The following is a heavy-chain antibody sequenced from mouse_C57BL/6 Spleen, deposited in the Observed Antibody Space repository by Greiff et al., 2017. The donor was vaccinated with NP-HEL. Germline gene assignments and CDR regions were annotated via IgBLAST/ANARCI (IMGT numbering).Heavy chain of an antibody. CDR3: ARNYGSSYNAMDY. D-gene: IGHD1-1*01. J-gene: IGHJ4*01. CDR1: GYSITSDY. V-gene: IGHV3-8*01. CDR2: ISYSGST. Sequence: EVQLQQSGPGLAKPSQTLSLTCSVTGYSITSDYWNWIRKFPGNKLEYMGYISYSGSTYYKPSLKSRISITRDTSKNQYYLQLNSVTTEDTATYYCARNYGSSYNAMDYWGQGTSVTVSS.